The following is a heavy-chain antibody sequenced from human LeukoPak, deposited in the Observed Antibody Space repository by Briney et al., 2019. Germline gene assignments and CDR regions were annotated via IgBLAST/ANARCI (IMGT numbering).Heavy chain of an antibody. CDR2: IWYDGSNK. CDR1: GFTFSSYG. J-gene: IGHJ6*02. D-gene: IGHD3-10*01. V-gene: IGHV3-33*01. Sequence: GMSLRLSCAASGFTFSSYGKHWVRQAPGKGLEWVAVIWYDGSNKYYADSVKGRFTISRDNSKNTLYLQMNSLRAEDTAVYYCARPDYYGSGSYYPYGMDVWGQGTTVTVSS. CDR3: ARPDYYGSGSYYPYGMDV.